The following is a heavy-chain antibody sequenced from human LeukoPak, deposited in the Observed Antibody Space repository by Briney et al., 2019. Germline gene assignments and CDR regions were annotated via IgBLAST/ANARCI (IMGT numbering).Heavy chain of an antibody. Sequence: GGSLRLPWVVSGLTFSSYSMSWVRQAPGKGLEGVSGISASGGDTWYPDSVKGRFTISRDNSKNTLFLQMNRLRVEDTAIYYCAKDAAGPEYWGQGTLVTVSS. CDR3: AKDAAGPEY. CDR1: GLTFSSYS. D-gene: IGHD6-13*01. J-gene: IGHJ4*02. V-gene: IGHV3-23*01. CDR2: ISASGGDT.